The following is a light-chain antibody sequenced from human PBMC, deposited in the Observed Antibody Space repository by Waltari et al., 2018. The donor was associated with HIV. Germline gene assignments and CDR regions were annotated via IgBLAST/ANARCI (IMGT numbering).Light chain of an antibody. Sequence: DIQMTQSPSSLSASVGDRVTITCRASQNIGDDLGWYQQRPGKAPKRLIYDVYTLQYGVPARFYGSGFGTEFTLTITSLQPEDVATYYCLHYNFDPWTFGQGTKVEIK. J-gene: IGKJ1*01. CDR1: QNIGDD. V-gene: IGKV1-17*01. CDR2: DVY. CDR3: LHYNFDPWT.